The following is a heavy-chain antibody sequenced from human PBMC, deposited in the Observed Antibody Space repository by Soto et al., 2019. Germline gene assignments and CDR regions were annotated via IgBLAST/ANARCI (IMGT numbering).Heavy chain of an antibody. CDR2: IYYGGSA. CDR3: ARGGHFTNRVCSALDY. D-gene: IGHD2-8*01. Sequence: QVQLQESGPGLVKPSGTLSLTCTVSGGSISTYYWSWIRQPPGKGLEWIGSIYYGGSANYNPSLKSRVTIAADTSEKQFTLKLSSVTAADTAVYYCARGGHFTNRVCSALDYWGQGTLVTVSS. V-gene: IGHV4-59*08. J-gene: IGHJ4*02. CDR1: GGSISTYY.